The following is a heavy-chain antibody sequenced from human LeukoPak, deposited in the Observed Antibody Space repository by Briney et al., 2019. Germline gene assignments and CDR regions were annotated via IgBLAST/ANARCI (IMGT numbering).Heavy chain of an antibody. D-gene: IGHD3-3*01. CDR3: ARGGFAGYYDFWSGYVYFDY. V-gene: IGHV4-39*07. J-gene: IGHJ4*02. CDR2: INHSGST. CDR1: GGSISSSSYY. Sequence: PSETLSLTCTVSGGSISSSSYYWGWIRQPPGKGLEWIGEINHSGSTNYNPSLKSRVTISVDTSKNQFSLKLSSVTAADTAVYYCARGGFAGYYDFWSGYVYFDYWGQGTLVTVSS.